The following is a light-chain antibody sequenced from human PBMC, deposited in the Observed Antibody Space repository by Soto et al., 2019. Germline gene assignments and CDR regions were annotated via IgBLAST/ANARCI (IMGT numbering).Light chain of an antibody. CDR1: QSISSW. Sequence: DIQMTQSPSTLSASVGDRVTITCRASQSISSWLAWYQQKPGKAPKLLIYKASSLESGVPSRFSGSGSATEFTLTISSLQPHDFETYYCQQYNSYSQTFRQGYKVDIK. V-gene: IGKV1-5*03. J-gene: IGKJ1*01. CDR2: KAS. CDR3: QQYNSYSQT.